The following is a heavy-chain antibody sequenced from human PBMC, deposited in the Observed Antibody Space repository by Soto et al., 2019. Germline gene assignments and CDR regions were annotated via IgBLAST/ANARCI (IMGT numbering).Heavy chain of an antibody. CDR1: GGSISNSNW. D-gene: IGHD2-21*01. J-gene: IGHJ2*01. Sequence: SETLSLTCAVFGGSISNSNWWTWVRQPPGKGLDWIGEIFHSGSTNYNSSLMGRVTISVDKANNQFSLKLTSEDTAVYYCARVGPPSPSVIWFFDLWGRGTLVTVSS. CDR3: ARVGPPSPSVIWFFDL. CDR2: IFHSGST. V-gene: IGHV4-4*02.